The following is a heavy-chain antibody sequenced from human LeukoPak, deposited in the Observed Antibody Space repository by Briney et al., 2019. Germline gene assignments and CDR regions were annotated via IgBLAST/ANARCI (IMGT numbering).Heavy chain of an antibody. Sequence: GGSLRLSCAASGFTFSDYYMSWIRQAPGKGLEWVSYISSSGSTVYYADSVKGRFTISRDNAKNSLYLQMNSLRAEDTAVYYCARDLGPEWQQLAESHYYYYYMDVWGKGTTVTVSS. CDR1: GFTFSDYY. CDR2: ISSSGSTV. CDR3: ARDLGPEWQQLAESHYYYYYMDV. D-gene: IGHD6-13*01. J-gene: IGHJ6*03. V-gene: IGHV3-11*01.